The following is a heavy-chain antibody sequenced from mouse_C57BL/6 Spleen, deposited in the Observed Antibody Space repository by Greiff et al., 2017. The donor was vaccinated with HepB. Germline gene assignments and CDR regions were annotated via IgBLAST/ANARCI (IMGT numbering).Heavy chain of an antibody. J-gene: IGHJ2*01. CDR1: GFTFSSYA. V-gene: IGHV5-9-1*02. CDR2: ISSGGDYI. CDR3: TRDSANWGYYFDY. Sequence: EVKLMESGEGLVKPGGSLKLSCAASGFTFSSYAMSWVRQTPEKRLEWVAYISSGGDYIYYADTVKGRFTISRDNARNTLYLQMSSLKSEDTAMYYCTRDSANWGYYFDYWGQGTTLTVSS. D-gene: IGHD4-1*01.